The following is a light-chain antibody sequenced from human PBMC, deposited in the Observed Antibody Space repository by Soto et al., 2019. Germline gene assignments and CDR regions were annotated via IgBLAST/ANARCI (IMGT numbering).Light chain of an antibody. Sequence: QSVLTQPPSVSGAPGQRVTISCTGSSSNIGAGYDVHWYQQLPGTAPKLLIYGNSNRPSGVPDRFSGSKSGTSASLAITGLHDEDEADYYCHSYDSSLSGVVFVGGTKLTVL. CDR3: HSYDSSLSGVV. J-gene: IGLJ2*01. CDR2: GNS. V-gene: IGLV1-40*01. CDR1: SSNIGAGYD.